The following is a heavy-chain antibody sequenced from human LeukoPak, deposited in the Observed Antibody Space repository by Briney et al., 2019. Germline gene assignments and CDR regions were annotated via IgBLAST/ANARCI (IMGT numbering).Heavy chain of an antibody. CDR2: ISSSSTI. Sequence: GGSLRLSCAASGFTFSSYSMNWVRQAPGKGLEWVSYISSSSTIYYADSVKGRFTISRDNAKNSLYLQMNSLRAEDTAVYYCASDVVPAANEGGYWGQGTLVTVSS. D-gene: IGHD2-2*01. J-gene: IGHJ4*02. CDR1: GFTFSSYS. V-gene: IGHV3-48*01. CDR3: ASDVVPAANEGGY.